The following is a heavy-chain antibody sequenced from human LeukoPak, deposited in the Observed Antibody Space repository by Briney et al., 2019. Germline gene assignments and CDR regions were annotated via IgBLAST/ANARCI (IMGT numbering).Heavy chain of an antibody. J-gene: IGHJ4*02. CDR1: VASISNYY. Sequence: SETLSLTCAVSVASISNYYWSWIRQAPGKGLEWIGYISTSGSTNYNPSLKSRVSISLDTSNNRFSLNLNFVTAADTAVYFCASPRTSYRYTFDYWGPGALVSVSS. D-gene: IGHD5-18*01. V-gene: IGHV4-4*09. CDR3: ASPRTSYRYTFDY. CDR2: ISTSGST.